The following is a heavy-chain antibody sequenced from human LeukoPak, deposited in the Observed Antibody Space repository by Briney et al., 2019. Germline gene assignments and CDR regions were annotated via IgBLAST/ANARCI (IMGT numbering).Heavy chain of an antibody. CDR3: ARGLILYGDGSYITGAAFDI. V-gene: IGHV4-34*01. Sequence: SETLSLTCAVYGGSFGGYYWNWIRQPPGKGLEWIGEINHSGSTNHNPSLKSRVTISVDTSKNQFSLKLSSVTAADTAVYYCARGLILYGDGSYITGAAFDIWGQGTMVTVSS. CDR2: INHSGST. D-gene: IGHD4-17*01. CDR1: GGSFGGYY. J-gene: IGHJ3*02.